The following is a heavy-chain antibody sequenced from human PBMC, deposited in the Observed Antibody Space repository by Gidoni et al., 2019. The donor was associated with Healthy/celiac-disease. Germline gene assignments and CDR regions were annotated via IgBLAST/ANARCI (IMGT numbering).Heavy chain of an antibody. Sequence: HVQLQESGPGLVKPSGTLSLTCAVSGGSISSSNWWSWVRQPPGKGLEWIGEIYHSGSTNYNPSLKSRVTISVDKSKNQFSLKLSSVTAADTAVYYCARGPPRLEPDGLGYYYMDVWGKGTTVTVSS. CDR1: GGSISSSNW. CDR2: IYHSGST. J-gene: IGHJ6*03. D-gene: IGHD1-1*01. CDR3: ARGPPRLEPDGLGYYYMDV. V-gene: IGHV4-4*02.